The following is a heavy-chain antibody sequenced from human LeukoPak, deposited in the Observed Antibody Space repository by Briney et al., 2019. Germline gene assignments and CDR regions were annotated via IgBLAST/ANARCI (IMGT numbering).Heavy chain of an antibody. CDR3: ARGGAHFDY. CDR2: IKEDGSAK. Sequence: PGGSLRLSCAASGLTFTTYWMTWVRQAPGRELEWVANIKEDGSAKYYVDSVKGRFTISRDNAKNSLLLQMNSLRVEDTAVYYCARGGAHFDYWGQGTLVTVSS. V-gene: IGHV3-7*01. CDR1: GLTFTTYW. D-gene: IGHD1-26*01. J-gene: IGHJ4*02.